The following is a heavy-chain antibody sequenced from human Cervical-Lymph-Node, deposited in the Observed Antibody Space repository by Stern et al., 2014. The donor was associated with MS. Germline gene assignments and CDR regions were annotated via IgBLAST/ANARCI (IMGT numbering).Heavy chain of an antibody. Sequence: QVQLVQSGAEVKKPGASVNVSCEASGFSFTTHYMHWIRQAPGEGLEWVGMINPNSGTTSYARQFQVRVIITRDTSTSTIYMELTGLRSEDTALYFCTRVQRERRALDHFDPWGQGTLVTVSS. D-gene: IGHD1-1*01. CDR2: INPNSGTT. CDR1: GFSFTTHY. CDR3: TRVQRERRALDHFDP. J-gene: IGHJ5*02. V-gene: IGHV1-46*03.